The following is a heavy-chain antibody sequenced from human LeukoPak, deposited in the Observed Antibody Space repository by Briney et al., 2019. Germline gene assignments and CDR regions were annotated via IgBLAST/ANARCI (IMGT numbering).Heavy chain of an antibody. Sequence: GCRRLSPAPSLVSLQIYAISCVSVAPRERGRRGASMCSTTGCTFYTTSLNARFTISRDNSKDTRYLQMNDLRADDTAIYYCARDRPNYHEPNGHYYNRVGDHWGQGALVTVSS. V-gene: IGHV3-23*05. CDR2: MCSTTGCT. D-gene: IGHD1-14*01. CDR3: ARDRPNYHEPNGHYYNRVGDH. J-gene: IGHJ5*02. CDR1: LVSLQIYA.